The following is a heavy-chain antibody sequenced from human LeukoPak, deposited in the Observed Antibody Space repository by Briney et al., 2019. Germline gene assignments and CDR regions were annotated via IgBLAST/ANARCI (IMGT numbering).Heavy chain of an antibody. CDR1: GGSINRSY. CDR3: ARGTRSIDY. D-gene: IGHD1-7*01. Sequence: SETLSLTCTVSGGSINRSYWSWIRQPVGKGLEWIGRIYNSGSTNYNPSLKSRVTMSVDTSKNQFSLKLSSVTAADTAVYYCARGTRSIDYWGQGTLVTVSS. J-gene: IGHJ4*02. V-gene: IGHV4-4*07. CDR2: IYNSGST.